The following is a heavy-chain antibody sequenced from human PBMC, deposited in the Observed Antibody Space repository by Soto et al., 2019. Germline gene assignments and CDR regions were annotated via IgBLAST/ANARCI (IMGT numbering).Heavy chain of an antibody. Sequence: QVQLVQSGAEVKKPGSSVKVSCKASGGTFSSYTISWVRQAPGQGLEWMGRIIPILGIANYAQKFQGRVTITEDKSTSTANMELSSLRSEDTAVYYCARNITIERACYYYYMGVWGKGTTVNVSS. V-gene: IGHV1-69*02. CDR1: GGTFSSYT. J-gene: IGHJ6*03. CDR3: ARNITIERACYYYYMGV. CDR2: IIPILGIA. D-gene: IGHD1-20*01.